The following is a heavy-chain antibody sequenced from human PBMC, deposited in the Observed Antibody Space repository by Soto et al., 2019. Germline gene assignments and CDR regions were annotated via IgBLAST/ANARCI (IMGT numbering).Heavy chain of an antibody. Sequence: VQLVASGGGLVKPGGSLRLSCAASGFTFSSYSMNWVRQAPGKGLEWVSSISSSSSYIYYADSVKGRFTISRDNAKNSLYLQMNGLRAEDTAVYYCASAPLVVVVPAADGYYYMDVWGKGTTVTVSS. CDR1: GFTFSSYS. V-gene: IGHV3-21*01. CDR2: ISSSSSYI. J-gene: IGHJ6*03. D-gene: IGHD2-2*01. CDR3: ASAPLVVVVPAADGYYYMDV.